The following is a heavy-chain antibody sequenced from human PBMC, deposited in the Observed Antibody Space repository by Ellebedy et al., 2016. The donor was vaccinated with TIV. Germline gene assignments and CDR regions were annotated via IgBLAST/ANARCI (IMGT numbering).Heavy chain of an antibody. CDR1: GFTFNTYS. Sequence: GESLKISCAASGFTFNTYSMSWVRRAPGRGLEWISYISSASSSSDYADSVKGRFTISRDNTENSLYLQMNTLRAEDTAVYYCARHQRGGRIQLWFDYWGQGTLVTVPS. CDR3: ARHQRGGRIQLWFDY. CDR2: ISSASSSS. V-gene: IGHV3-48*04. J-gene: IGHJ4*02. D-gene: IGHD5-18*01.